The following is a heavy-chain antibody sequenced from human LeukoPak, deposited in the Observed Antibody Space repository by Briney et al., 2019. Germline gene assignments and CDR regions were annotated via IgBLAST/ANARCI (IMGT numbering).Heavy chain of an antibody. CDR2: ISSSGSTI. CDR3: AMALVGATTVGYAFDI. V-gene: IGHV3-11*04. CDR1: GFTFSDYY. J-gene: IGHJ3*02. Sequence: GGSLRLSCAASGFTFSDYYMSWIRQAPGKGLEWVSYISSSGSTIYYADSVKGRFTISRDNAKNSLYLQMNSLRAEDTAVYYCAMALVGATTVGYAFDIWGQGTMVTVSS. D-gene: IGHD1-26*01.